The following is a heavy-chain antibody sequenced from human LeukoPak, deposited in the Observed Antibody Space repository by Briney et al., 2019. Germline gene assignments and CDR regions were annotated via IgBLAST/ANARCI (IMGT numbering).Heavy chain of an antibody. Sequence: ASVKVSCTASGYTFTSYYMHWVRQAPGQGLGWMGIVNPSGGSTSAAQKFQGRVTMTRDTSTSTVYMELSSLRSEDTAVYYCARDAVVVPAAHYGMDVWGQGTTVTVSS. D-gene: IGHD2-2*01. J-gene: IGHJ6*02. CDR1: GYTFTSYY. CDR3: ARDAVVVPAAHYGMDV. CDR2: VNPSGGST. V-gene: IGHV1-46*01.